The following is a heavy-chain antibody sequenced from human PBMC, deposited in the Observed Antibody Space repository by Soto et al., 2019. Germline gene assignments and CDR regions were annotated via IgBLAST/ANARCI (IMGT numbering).Heavy chain of an antibody. CDR3: VRGIPFQYSNNWLHWYFDL. J-gene: IGHJ2*01. D-gene: IGHD1-1*01. CDR1: GFVYNTYA. CDR2: IRNDGSKK. Sequence: VQLVESGGGVVQPGMSLRLSCAASGFVYNTYAMHWVRLSPGKGLEWVALIRNDGSKKYYVDSVKGRFTISRDNSQNPLSLQMDSLRGEDTAVYFCVRGIPFQYSNNWLHWYFDLWGRGTQVTVSS. V-gene: IGHV3-33*01.